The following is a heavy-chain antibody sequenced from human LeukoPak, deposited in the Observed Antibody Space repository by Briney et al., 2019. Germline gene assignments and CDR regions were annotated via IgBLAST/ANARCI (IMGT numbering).Heavy chain of an antibody. CDR3: ARGGMVRGVLGDY. Sequence: ASVKVSCKASGYTFTGYYMHWVRQAPGQGLEWMGWINPNSGGTNYAQEFQGWVTMTRDTSISTAYMELSRLRSDDTAVYYCARGGMVRGVLGDYWGQGTLVTVSS. V-gene: IGHV1-2*04. CDR2: INPNSGGT. D-gene: IGHD3-10*01. J-gene: IGHJ4*02. CDR1: GYTFTGYY.